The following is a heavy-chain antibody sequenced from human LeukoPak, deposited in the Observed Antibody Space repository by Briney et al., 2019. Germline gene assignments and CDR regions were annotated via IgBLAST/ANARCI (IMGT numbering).Heavy chain of an antibody. CDR2: ISYDGKYE. J-gene: IGHJ4*02. D-gene: IGHD1-26*01. CDR1: GFTFSNYG. Sequence: GRSLRLSCAASGFTFSNYGMHWVRQAPGKGLEWVAVISYDGKYEYYANSVKGRFSISRDNSKNTLYVQMSRLRAEDTAVYYCAKADGGSYFYIGIDYWGQGTPVTVSS. CDR3: AKADGGSYFYIGIDY. V-gene: IGHV3-30*18.